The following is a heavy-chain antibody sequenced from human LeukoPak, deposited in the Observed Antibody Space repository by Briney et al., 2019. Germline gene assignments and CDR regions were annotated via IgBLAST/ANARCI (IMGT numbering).Heavy chain of an antibody. Sequence: RASVKVSCKASGYTFTGYYMHWVRQAPGQGLEWMGWINPNSGGTNYAQKFQGRVTMTRDTSISTAYMELSRLRSDDTAVYYCARDYRLIKYYYDSSGPKYGYWGQGTLVTVSS. CDR1: GYTFTGYY. D-gene: IGHD3-22*01. J-gene: IGHJ4*02. V-gene: IGHV1-2*02. CDR2: INPNSGGT. CDR3: ARDYRLIKYYYDSSGPKYGY.